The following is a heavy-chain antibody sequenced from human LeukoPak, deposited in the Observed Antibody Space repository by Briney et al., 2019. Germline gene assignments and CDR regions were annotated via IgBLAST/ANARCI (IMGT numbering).Heavy chain of an antibody. J-gene: IGHJ5*02. CDR3: ARQGTMTRGGYWLDP. V-gene: IGHV4-39*01. CDR1: GASINSTNFY. Sequence: PSETLSLTCSVSGASINSTNFYWSWIRRPPGKGLESIGSISYTGNTYSNPSLNSRVTMSVDTSKNQFSLKLSSVTAADTAVYYCARQGTMTRGGYWLDPWGRGTLVTVSS. D-gene: IGHD3-10*01. CDR2: ISYTGNT.